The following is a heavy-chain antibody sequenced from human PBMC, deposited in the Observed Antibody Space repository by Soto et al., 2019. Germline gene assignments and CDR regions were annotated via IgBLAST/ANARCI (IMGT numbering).Heavy chain of an antibody. CDR1: GFPFSTYG. CDR3: VKDHCGGDCYSKPYFDY. D-gene: IGHD2-21*02. V-gene: IGHV3-33*06. Sequence: GGSLRLSCAASGFPFSTYGIHWVRQAPGKGLEWLAVIWYDGSQKYCADSVQGRFTISRDNSENIGYLQMNSLRADDTAVYYCVKDHCGGDCYSKPYFDYWGQGTLVTVSS. J-gene: IGHJ4*02. CDR2: IWYDGSQK.